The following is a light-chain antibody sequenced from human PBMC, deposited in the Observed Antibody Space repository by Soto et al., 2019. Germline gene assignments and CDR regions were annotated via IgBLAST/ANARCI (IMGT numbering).Light chain of an antibody. J-gene: IGKJ1*01. CDR1: QSVSRN. CDR3: QQYNNWPQT. V-gene: IGKV3-15*01. CDR2: GAS. Sequence: EIVMTQSPATLSVSPGERATLSCRASQSVSRNLAWYQQKPGQAPRLLIYGASTRATGITARFSGSGSGTESTLTISSLQSEDFAVYYCQQYNNWPQTFGQGTKVEIK.